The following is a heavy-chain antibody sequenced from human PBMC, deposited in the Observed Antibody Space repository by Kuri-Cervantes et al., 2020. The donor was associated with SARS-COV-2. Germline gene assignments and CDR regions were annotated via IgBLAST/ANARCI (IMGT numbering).Heavy chain of an antibody. D-gene: IGHD4-17*01. CDR2: INPTVGDT. V-gene: IGHV1-46*01. J-gene: IGHJ6*03. CDR3: ARHPRDYGDTHYYYYYYMDV. CDR1: GYIFTSYY. Sequence: ASVKVSCKASGYIFTSYYLHWVRQAPGQGLEWMGVINPTVGDTTYAQKFQGRVTITTDESTSTAYMELSSLRSEDTAVYYCARHPRDYGDTHYYYYYYMDVWGKGTTVTVSS.